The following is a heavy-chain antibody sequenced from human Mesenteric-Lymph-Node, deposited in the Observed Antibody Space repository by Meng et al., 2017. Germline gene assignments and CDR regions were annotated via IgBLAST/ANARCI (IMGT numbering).Heavy chain of an antibody. Sequence: QVQLQGSGPGLVKPSGTLSLTCAVSGGSISSSNWWSWVRQPPGKGLEWIGEIYHSGSTYYNPSLKSRVTISVDTSKNQFSLKLRFVTAADTAVYYCAREGRSHQVGVSVYWGQGNLVTVSS. CDR1: GGSISSSNW. CDR3: AREGRSHQVGVSVY. V-gene: IGHV4-4*02. CDR2: IYHSGST. D-gene: IGHD2-21*01. J-gene: IGHJ4*02.